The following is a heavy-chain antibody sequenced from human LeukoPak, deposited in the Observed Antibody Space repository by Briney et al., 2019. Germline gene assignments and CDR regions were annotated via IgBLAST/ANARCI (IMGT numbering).Heavy chain of an antibody. CDR2: INAGNGNT. J-gene: IGHJ6*02. Sequence: LEWMGWINAGNGNTKYSQKFQGRVTITRDTSASTAYMELSSLRSEDTAVYYCARDLHGMDVWGQGTTVTVSS. CDR3: ARDLHGMDV. V-gene: IGHV1-3*01.